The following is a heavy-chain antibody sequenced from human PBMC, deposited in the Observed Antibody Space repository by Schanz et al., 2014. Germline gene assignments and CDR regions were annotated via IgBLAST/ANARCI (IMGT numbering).Heavy chain of an antibody. D-gene: IGHD5-12*01. Sequence: QVQWVQSGADVKKPGTAVKVSCKASEYTFTRHYMHWVRQAPGQGLEWMGIIHSTGGTTSHAQKFQARITIAADTSTSTAYMELSGLRSEDTAVYYCARAAYGGYTSTPLRYWGQGTLVTVSS. CDR2: IHSTGGTT. CDR3: ARAAYGGYTSTPLRY. CDR1: EYTFTRHY. J-gene: IGHJ4*02. V-gene: IGHV1-46*01.